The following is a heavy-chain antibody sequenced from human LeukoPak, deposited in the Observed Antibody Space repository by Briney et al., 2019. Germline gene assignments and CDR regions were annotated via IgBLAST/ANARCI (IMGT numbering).Heavy chain of an antibody. CDR2: IKSKTDGGTT. J-gene: IGHJ4*02. CDR1: GFTFSSYW. D-gene: IGHD3-9*01. Sequence: GGSLRLSCVASGFTFSSYWMSWVRQAPGKGLEWVGRIKSKTDGGTTDYAAPVKGRFTISRDDSKNTLYLQMNSLKTEDTAVYYCTTDQDDHFDWFIWGQGTLVTVSS. CDR3: TTDQDDHFDWFI. V-gene: IGHV3-15*01.